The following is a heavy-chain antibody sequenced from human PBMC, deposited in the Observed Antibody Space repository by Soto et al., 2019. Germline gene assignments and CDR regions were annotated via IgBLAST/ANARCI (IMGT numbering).Heavy chain of an antibody. J-gene: IGHJ4*02. Sequence: GGSPRLSCAASGFTFSSYGMHWVRQAPGKGLEWVAVIWYDGSNKYYADSVKGRFTISRDNSKNTLYLQMNSLRAEDTAVYYCARGAWSNLFYYFDYWGQGTLVTVSS. CDR2: IWYDGSNK. CDR3: ARGAWSNLFYYFDY. CDR1: GFTFSSYG. V-gene: IGHV3-33*01. D-gene: IGHD3-9*01.